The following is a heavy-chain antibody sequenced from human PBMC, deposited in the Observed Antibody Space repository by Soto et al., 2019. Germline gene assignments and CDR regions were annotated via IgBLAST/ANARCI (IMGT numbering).Heavy chain of an antibody. Sequence: PGESLKISCKCSGYSFTSYWISWVRQIPGKGLEWMGRIDPSDSYTNYSPSFQGHVTISADKSISTAYLQWSSLKASDTAMYYCARLKYSSSWYDYWGRGTLVTVSS. CDR1: GYSFTSYW. J-gene: IGHJ4*02. D-gene: IGHD6-13*01. V-gene: IGHV5-10-1*01. CDR2: IDPSDSYT. CDR3: ARLKYSSSWYDY.